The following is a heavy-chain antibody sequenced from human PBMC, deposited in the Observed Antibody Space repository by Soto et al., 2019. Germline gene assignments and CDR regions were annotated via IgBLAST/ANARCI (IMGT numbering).Heavy chain of an antibody. CDR2: IYYRGNT. Sequence: SETLSLTCTVSGGSIGTYYWSWIRQPPGKGLEWIGYIYYRGNTYYNPSLKSRVTISLDTPKNQFSLKLSSVTAADTAVYYCAIHPGYYDILTGYTTYYFDYWGQGILVTVSS. J-gene: IGHJ4*02. V-gene: IGHV4-59*08. CDR1: GGSIGTYY. CDR3: AIHPGYYDILTGYTTYYFDY. D-gene: IGHD3-9*01.